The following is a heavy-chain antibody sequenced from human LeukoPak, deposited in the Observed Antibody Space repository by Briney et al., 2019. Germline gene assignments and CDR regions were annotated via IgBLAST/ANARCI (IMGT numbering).Heavy chain of an antibody. J-gene: IGHJ3*02. V-gene: IGHV3-30*02. CDR2: IRYDGSNK. Sequence: GGSLRLSCAASGFTFSSYGMHWVRQAPGKGLEWVAFIRYDGSNKYYADSVKGRFTISRDNSKNTLYLQMNSLRAEDTAVYYCAKDLGWNDVRAFDIWGQGTTVTVSS. D-gene: IGHD1-1*01. CDR1: GFTFSSYG. CDR3: AKDLGWNDVRAFDI.